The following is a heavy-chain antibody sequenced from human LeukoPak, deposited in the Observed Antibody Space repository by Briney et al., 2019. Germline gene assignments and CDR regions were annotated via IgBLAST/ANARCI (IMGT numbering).Heavy chain of an antibody. V-gene: IGHV3-21*01. CDR3: ATGPLNTLFEF. Sequence: PGGSLRLSCAASGITFSSYTMNWVRQTPGKGLEWVSSISTSSNYIHYADSVEGRFTISSDNAKKSLYLDMNSLRAEDTAVYYCATGPLNTLFEFWGQGTLVTVSS. D-gene: IGHD2/OR15-2a*01. CDR1: GITFSSYT. CDR2: ISTSSNYI. J-gene: IGHJ4*02.